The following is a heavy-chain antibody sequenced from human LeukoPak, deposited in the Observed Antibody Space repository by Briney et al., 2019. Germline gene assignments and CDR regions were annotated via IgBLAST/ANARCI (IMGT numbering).Heavy chain of an antibody. CDR2: ISGSGGST. CDR3: AKDNDYDSSGYTY. D-gene: IGHD3-22*01. V-gene: IGHV3-23*01. Sequence: GGSLRLSCAASGFTFSSYAMSWVRQAPGKGLERVSAISGSGGSTYYADSVKGRFTISRDNSKNTLYLQMNSLRAEDTAVYYCAKDNDYDSSGYTYWGQGTLVTVSS. CDR1: GFTFSSYA. J-gene: IGHJ4*02.